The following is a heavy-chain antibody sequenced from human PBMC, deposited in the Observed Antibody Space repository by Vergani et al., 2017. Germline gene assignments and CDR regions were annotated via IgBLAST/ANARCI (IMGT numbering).Heavy chain of an antibody. CDR2: ISYDGSNK. CDR1: GFTSSSYG. D-gene: IGHD4-23*01. CDR3: AKGTVATEDFQH. Sequence: QVQLVESGGGVVQPGRSLRLSCAASGFTSSSYGMHWVRQAPGKGLEGVAVISYDGSNKYYADSVKGRFTISRDNSKNTLYLQMNSLRAEDTAVYYCAKGTVATEDFQHWGQGTLVTVSS. J-gene: IGHJ1*01. V-gene: IGHV3-30*18.